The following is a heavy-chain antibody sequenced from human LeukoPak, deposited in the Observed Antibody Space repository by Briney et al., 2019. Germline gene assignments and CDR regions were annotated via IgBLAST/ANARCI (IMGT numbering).Heavy chain of an antibody. CDR3: ARDAVYAGLDY. V-gene: IGHV1-2*04. D-gene: IGHD1-14*01. Sequence: ASVKGSCKASGYTFTGYYMHWVRQAPGQGLEWMGWINPNSGGTNYAQKFQGWVTMTRDTSISTAYMELSRLRSDDTAVYYCARDAVYAGLDYWGQGTLVTVSS. CDR2: INPNSGGT. J-gene: IGHJ4*02. CDR1: GYTFTGYY.